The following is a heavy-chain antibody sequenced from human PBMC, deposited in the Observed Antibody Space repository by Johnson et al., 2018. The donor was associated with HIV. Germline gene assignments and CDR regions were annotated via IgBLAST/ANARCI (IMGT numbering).Heavy chain of an antibody. J-gene: IGHJ3*01. CDR3: VRDRSTYSGSYYGWDAFAL. CDR2: VSYDGSKK. D-gene: IGHD1-26*01. V-gene: IGHV3-30*03. Sequence: QMQLVESGGGVVQPGRSLRLSCVASGFTFSSYGMHWVRQAPGKGLEWVAIVSYDGSKKYYPDSVKGRFTISRDNSKNTLYLQMNSLRAEDTAVYYCVRDRSTYSGSYYGWDAFALWGQGTMVTVSS. CDR1: GFTFSSYG.